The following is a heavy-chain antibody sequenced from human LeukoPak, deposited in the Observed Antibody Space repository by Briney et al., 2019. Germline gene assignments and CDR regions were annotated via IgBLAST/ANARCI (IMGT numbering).Heavy chain of an antibody. CDR2: ISYDGSNK. CDR3: AKDGYCSGGSCYSRVPRGDFDY. V-gene: IGHV3-30*18. J-gene: IGHJ4*02. CDR1: GFTFSSYG. D-gene: IGHD2-15*01. Sequence: PGGSLRLSCAASGFTFSSYGMHWVRQAPGRGLEWVAVISYDGSNKYYADSVKGRFTISRDNSKNTLYLQMNSLRAEDTAVYYCAKDGYCSGGSCYSRVPRGDFDYWGQGTLVTVSS.